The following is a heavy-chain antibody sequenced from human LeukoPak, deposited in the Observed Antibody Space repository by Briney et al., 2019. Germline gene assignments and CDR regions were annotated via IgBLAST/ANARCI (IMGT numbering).Heavy chain of an antibody. V-gene: IGHV3-30*04. Sequence: GGSLRLSCVASGFTFSNYAMHWVRQAPGKGLEWVAVISYGGSNKYYADSVKGRFTISRDNSKNTLYLQMNSLRAEDTAVYYCAKYGGALDYWGQGTLVTVSS. CDR1: GFTFSNYA. CDR2: ISYGGSNK. CDR3: AKYGGALDY. J-gene: IGHJ4*02. D-gene: IGHD4-23*01.